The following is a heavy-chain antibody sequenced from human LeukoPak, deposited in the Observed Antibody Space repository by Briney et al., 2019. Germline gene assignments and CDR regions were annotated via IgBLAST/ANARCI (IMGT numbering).Heavy chain of an antibody. Sequence: GGSLRLSCAASGFTFSSYGMHWVRQAPGKGLEWVAFIRYDGSNKYYADSVKGRFTISRDNSKNTLYLQMNSLRAEDTAVYYCARAISGGRGYYFDYWGQGTLVTVSS. CDR2: IRYDGSNK. CDR1: GFTFSSYG. V-gene: IGHV3-30*02. D-gene: IGHD3-10*01. J-gene: IGHJ4*02. CDR3: ARAISGGRGYYFDY.